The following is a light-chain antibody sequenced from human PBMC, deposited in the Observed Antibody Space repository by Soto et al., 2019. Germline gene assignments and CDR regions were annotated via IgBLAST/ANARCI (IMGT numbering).Light chain of an antibody. V-gene: IGKV1-39*01. CDR1: QSISSY. CDR3: QQNYSTPVT. CDR2: AAS. J-gene: IGKJ4*01. Sequence: DIPMTQSPSSLSAPIGDRVTITCSASQSISSYLNWYQQKPGKAPKLLIYAASSLQSGVPSRFSGSGSGTDFALTISSLQPEDFATYYCQQNYSTPVTFGGGTKVDIK.